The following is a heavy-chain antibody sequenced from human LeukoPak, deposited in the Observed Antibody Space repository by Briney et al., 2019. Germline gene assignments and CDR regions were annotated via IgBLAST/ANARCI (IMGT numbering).Heavy chain of an antibody. CDR2: IYYRGST. J-gene: IGHJ4*02. D-gene: IGHD3-22*01. Sequence: KSSQTLSLTCAVSGGSISSGGYSWSWIRQPPGKGLEWIGYIYYRGSTNYNPSLKSRVTISVDTSKNQFSLKLSSVTAADTAVYYCARLSGYSSGHYYSDYWGQGTLVTVSS. CDR1: GGSISSGGYS. CDR3: ARLSGYSSGHYYSDY. V-gene: IGHV4-61*08.